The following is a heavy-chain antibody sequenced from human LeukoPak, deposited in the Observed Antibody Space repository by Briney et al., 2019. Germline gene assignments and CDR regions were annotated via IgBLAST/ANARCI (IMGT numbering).Heavy chain of an antibody. CDR2: IYHSGST. CDR3: ARQYSGLGAAAAAFDY. D-gene: IGHD5-12*01. V-gene: IGHV4-30-2*01. CDR1: GGSISSGGYY. Sequence: SQTLSLTCTVSGGSISSGGYYWSWIRQPPGKGLEWIGYIYHSGSTYYNPSLKSRVTISVDRSKNQFSLKLSSVTAADTAVYYCARQYSGLGAAAAAFDYWGQGTLVTVSS. J-gene: IGHJ4*02.